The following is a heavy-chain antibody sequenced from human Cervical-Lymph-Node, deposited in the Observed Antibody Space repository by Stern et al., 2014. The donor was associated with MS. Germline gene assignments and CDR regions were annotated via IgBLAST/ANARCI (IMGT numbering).Heavy chain of an antibody. V-gene: IGHV4-34*01. CDR3: ARAVMATIKHFDY. CDR1: GGSFSGYY. CDR2: INHSGST. J-gene: IGHJ4*02. Sequence: QVQLQQWGAGLLKPSETLSLTCAVYGGSFSGYYWSWIRQPPGKGLEWIGEINHSGSTNYNPSLKSRVTISGEKSKNQFSLKLSSVTAADTAVYYCARAVMATIKHFDYWGQGTLVTVSS. D-gene: IGHD5-24*01.